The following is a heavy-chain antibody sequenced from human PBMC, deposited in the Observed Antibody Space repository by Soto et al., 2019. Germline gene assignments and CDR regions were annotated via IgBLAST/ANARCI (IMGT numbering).Heavy chain of an antibody. CDR1: GYSFTSYW. CDR2: IDPSDSYT. V-gene: IGHV5-10-1*01. Sequence: GQSLKISCKVSGYSFTSYWISWVRQMPEKGLEWMGRIDPSDSYTNYSPSFQGHVTISADKSISTAYLQWSSLKASDTAMYYCARLGPGYSGYDSRYYYYGMDVWGQGTTVTVSS. J-gene: IGHJ6*02. CDR3: ARLGPGYSGYDSRYYYYGMDV. D-gene: IGHD5-12*01.